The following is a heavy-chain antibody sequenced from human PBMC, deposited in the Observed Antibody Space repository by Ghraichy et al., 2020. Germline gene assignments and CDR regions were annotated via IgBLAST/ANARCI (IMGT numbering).Heavy chain of an antibody. V-gene: IGHV3-21*01. Sequence: GGSLRLSCAASGFTFSSYSMNWVRQAPGKGLEWVSSISSSSSYIYYADSVKGRFTISRDNAKNSLYLQMNSLRAEDTAVYYCASLEGITIFGVVIPYIYYYYYGMDVWGQGTTVTISS. J-gene: IGHJ6*02. CDR1: GFTFSSYS. CDR3: ASLEGITIFGVVIPYIYYYYYGMDV. CDR2: ISSSSSYI. D-gene: IGHD3-3*01.